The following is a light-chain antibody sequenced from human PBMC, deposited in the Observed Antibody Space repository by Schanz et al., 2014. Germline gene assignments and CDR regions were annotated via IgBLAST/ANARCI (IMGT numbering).Light chain of an antibody. CDR2: EVS. Sequence: QSALTQPPSASGSPGQSVTISCTGTSSDVGGYNYVSWYQQHPGKAPKLMIYEVSKRPSGVPDRFSGSKSGNTASLTISGLQADDEADYYCSSYTTSSTYVFGTGTKLTVL. V-gene: IGLV2-8*01. J-gene: IGLJ1*01. CDR3: SSYTTSSTYV. CDR1: SSDVGGYNY.